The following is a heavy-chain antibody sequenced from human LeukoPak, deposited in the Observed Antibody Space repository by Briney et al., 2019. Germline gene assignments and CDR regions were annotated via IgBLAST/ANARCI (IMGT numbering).Heavy chain of an antibody. J-gene: IGHJ4*02. CDR2: VNSDGSGT. CDR3: SRDPRHSDY. Sequence: PGGSLRLSCAASGFTFSRYSMHWVRQAPGKGLVWVSHVNSDGSGTDYADSVKGRFTISRDNAKNTLYLQMNSLRVEDTAVYYCSRDPRHSDYWGQGTLVTVSS. CDR1: GFTFSRYS. V-gene: IGHV3-74*01.